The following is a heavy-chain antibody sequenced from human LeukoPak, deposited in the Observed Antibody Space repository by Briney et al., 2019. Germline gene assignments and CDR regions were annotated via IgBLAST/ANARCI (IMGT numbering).Heavy chain of an antibody. V-gene: IGHV3-74*01. J-gene: IGHJ4*03. CDR3: ANALMGSYFEC. CDR2: INSEGSSA. D-gene: IGHD7-27*01. Sequence: PGGSLRLSCAASGFTFSSYWMHWVRQAPGKGLVWFSHINSEGSSASYADSVRGRFTISSDNAKNTLFLQMASLRAEDTAVYYCANALMGSYFECWGQGTLVTVSA. CDR1: GFTFSSYW.